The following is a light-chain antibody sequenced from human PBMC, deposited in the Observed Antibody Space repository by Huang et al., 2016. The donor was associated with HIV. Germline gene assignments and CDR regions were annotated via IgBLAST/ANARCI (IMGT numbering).Light chain of an antibody. J-gene: IGKJ4*01. Sequence: DIQMTQSPSSVSASVGARVVITCRASQDISSWVAWYQQRPGKAPELLSFDASTLKNGVPSRFSGSGSGTDFVLTISSLQPEDFATYYCQQASSFPLTFGGGTKVEIK. V-gene: IGKV1-12*01. CDR1: QDISSW. CDR2: DAS. CDR3: QQASSFPLT.